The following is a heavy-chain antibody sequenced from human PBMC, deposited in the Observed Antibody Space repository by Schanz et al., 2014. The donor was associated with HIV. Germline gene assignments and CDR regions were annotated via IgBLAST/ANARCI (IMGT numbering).Heavy chain of an antibody. CDR1: GGSFSSYA. D-gene: IGHD3-10*01. Sequence: QVQLVQSGAEVKKPGSSVKVSCKASGGSFSSYAINWVRQAPGQGLEWMGWINPNSGATDSAQKFQGRVTMTRDTSISTAFMELSSLRSDDTAVYYCARGSLWFGEREDYWGQGTLVTVSS. V-gene: IGHV1-2*02. CDR3: ARGSLWFGEREDY. CDR2: INPNSGAT. J-gene: IGHJ4*02.